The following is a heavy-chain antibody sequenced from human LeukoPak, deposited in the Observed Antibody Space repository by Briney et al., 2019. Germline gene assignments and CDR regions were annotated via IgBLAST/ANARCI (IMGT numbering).Heavy chain of an antibody. CDR2: IYYSGST. CDR1: GGSISSGDYY. Sequence: PSETLSLTCTVSGGSISSGDYYWSWIRQPPGKGLEWIGYIYYSGSTYYNPSLKSRVTISVETSKNQFSLKLSSVTAADTAVYYCARGDGDYHNGMDVWGKGTTVTVSS. V-gene: IGHV4-30-4*01. D-gene: IGHD4-17*01. J-gene: IGHJ6*04. CDR3: ARGDGDYHNGMDV.